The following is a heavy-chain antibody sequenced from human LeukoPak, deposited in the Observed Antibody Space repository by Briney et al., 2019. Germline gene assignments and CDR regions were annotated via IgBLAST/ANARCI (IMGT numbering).Heavy chain of an antibody. J-gene: IGHJ4*02. CDR2: ICHSGST. CDR1: GYSISSGYY. D-gene: IGHD5-18*01. V-gene: IGHV4-38-2*02. CDR3: ASGDDTAMAFFDY. Sequence: SETLSLTCTVSGYSISSGYYWGWIRQPPGKGLEWIGSICHSGSTYYNPSLKSRVTISVDTSKNPFSLKLSSVTAADTAVYYCASGDDTAMAFFDYWGQGTLVTVSS.